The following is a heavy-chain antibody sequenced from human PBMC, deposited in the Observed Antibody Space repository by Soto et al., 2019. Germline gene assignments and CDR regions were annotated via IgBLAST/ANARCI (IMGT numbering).Heavy chain of an antibody. CDR1: GDSISDYFY. J-gene: IGHJ4*02. CDR3: AREVRGGFTGIFDQ. V-gene: IGHV4-4*07. Sequence: QVQLQGSGPGQVKPSETLSLTYTVSGDSISDYFYWSWIRQPAGKGLEWIGRIYTDGTTKYTPSLKSRVTLSRDKSKNQFSLRLSSVTAADTAVYYFAREVRGGFTGIFDQWGRGSRVTVSS. CDR2: IYTDGTT. D-gene: IGHD2-15*01.